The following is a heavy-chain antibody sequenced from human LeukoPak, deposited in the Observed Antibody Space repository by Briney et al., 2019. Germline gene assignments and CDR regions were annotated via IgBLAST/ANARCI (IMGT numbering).Heavy chain of an antibody. Sequence: PGRSLRLSCAASGFTFDDYAMHWVRQAPGKGLEWVSGISWNSGSIGYADSVKGRFTISRDNAKNSLYLQMNSLRAEDTALYYCAKGPLMVYAPYGMDVWSQGTTVTVSS. CDR3: AKGPLMVYAPYGMDV. CDR2: ISWNSGSI. D-gene: IGHD2-8*02. V-gene: IGHV3-9*01. J-gene: IGHJ6*02. CDR1: GFTFDDYA.